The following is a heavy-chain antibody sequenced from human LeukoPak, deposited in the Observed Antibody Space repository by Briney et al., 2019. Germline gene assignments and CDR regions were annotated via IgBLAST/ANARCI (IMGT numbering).Heavy chain of an antibody. J-gene: IGHJ4*02. Sequence: GGSLRLSCAASGLTFTSYSMNWVRQAPGKGLEWVSTISGGGGSTYYADSVKGRFTISRDNPKNTLYLQVNSLRAEDTAVYYCAKTGGPWDWGQGTLVIVSS. CDR3: AKTGGPWD. CDR1: GLTFTSYS. D-gene: IGHD3-10*01. V-gene: IGHV3-23*01. CDR2: ISGGGGST.